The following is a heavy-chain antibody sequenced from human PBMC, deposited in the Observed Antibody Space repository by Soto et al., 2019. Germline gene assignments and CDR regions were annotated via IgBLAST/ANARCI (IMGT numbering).Heavy chain of an antibody. V-gene: IGHV1-3*01. Sequence: ASVKVSCKASGYTFTSYAMHWVRQAPGQRLEWMGWINAGNGNTKYSQKFQGGVTITRDTSASTAYMELSSLRSEDTAVYYCAREKWRSSGWYYDYWGQGTLVTVSS. CDR3: AREKWRSSGWYYDY. CDR2: INAGNGNT. J-gene: IGHJ4*02. D-gene: IGHD6-19*01. CDR1: GYTFTSYA.